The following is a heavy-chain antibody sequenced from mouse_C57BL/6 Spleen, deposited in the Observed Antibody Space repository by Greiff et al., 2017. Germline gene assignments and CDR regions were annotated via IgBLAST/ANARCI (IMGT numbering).Heavy chain of an antibody. D-gene: IGHD2-4*01. CDR2: ISSGSSTI. V-gene: IGHV5-17*01. Sequence: EVKLVESGGGLVKPGGSLKLSCAASGFTFSDYGMHWVRQAPEKGLEWVAYISSGSSTIYYADTVKGRFTISRDNAKNTLFLQMTSLRSEDTAMYYCARLRPPYAMDYWGQGTSVTVSS. CDR3: ARLRPPYAMDY. CDR1: GFTFSDYG. J-gene: IGHJ4*01.